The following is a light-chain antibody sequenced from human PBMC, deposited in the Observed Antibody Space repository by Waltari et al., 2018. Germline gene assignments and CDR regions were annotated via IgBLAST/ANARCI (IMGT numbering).Light chain of an antibody. CDR3: QQSYTNPLT. CDR1: HTIYNY. J-gene: IGKJ4*01. V-gene: IGKV1-39*01. Sequence: DIQMTQFPSSLSASIGDRVTITCRASHTIYNYLNWYQQYPGEAPKLLIYAASSLQSGVPSRFSGSGSGTTFTLTITNLQPEDLATYYCQQSYTNPLTVGGGTNVEIK. CDR2: AAS.